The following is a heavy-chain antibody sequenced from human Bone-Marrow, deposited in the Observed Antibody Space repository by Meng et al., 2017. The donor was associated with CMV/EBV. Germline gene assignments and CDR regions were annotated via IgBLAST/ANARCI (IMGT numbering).Heavy chain of an antibody. J-gene: IGHJ4*02. CDR2: IHNSGTT. D-gene: IGHD2-2*02. CDR1: VGSISSSTYH. V-gene: IGHV4-39*07. CDR3: ARDRLYCSSSSCYII. Sequence: SETLSLTCTVSVGSISSSTYHWGWIRQPPGKGLEWIGSIHNSGTTYYNPSLKSRVTISVDPSKNQFSLKMSSVSAADTAVYYCARDRLYCSSSSCYIIWGQGTLVTVSS.